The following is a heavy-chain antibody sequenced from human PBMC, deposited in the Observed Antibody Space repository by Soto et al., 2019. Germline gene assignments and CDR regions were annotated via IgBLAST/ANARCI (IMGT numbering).Heavy chain of an antibody. Sequence: SETLSLTCTVSGGSISSGDYYWSWIRQPPGKGLEWIGYIYYSGSTYYNPSLKSRVTISVDTSKNQFSLKLSSVTAADTAVYYCARVKSGGYNFPGRFDYWGQGTLVTVSS. D-gene: IGHD5-12*01. J-gene: IGHJ4*02. CDR1: GGSISSGDYY. CDR2: IYYSGST. V-gene: IGHV4-30-4*01. CDR3: ARVKSGGYNFPGRFDY.